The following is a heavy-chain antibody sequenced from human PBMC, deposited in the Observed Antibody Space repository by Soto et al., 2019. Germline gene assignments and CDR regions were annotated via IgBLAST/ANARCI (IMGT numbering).Heavy chain of an antibody. D-gene: IGHD3-9*01. CDR1: GFTFGDYA. CDR3: TRVRSYDILTGYYMTGYYYYYMDV. J-gene: IGHJ6*03. CDR2: IRSKAYGGTT. V-gene: IGHV3-49*03. Sequence: GGSLRLSCTASGFTFGDYAMSWFRQAPGKGLEWVGFIRSKAYGGTTEYAASVKGRFTISRDDSKSIAYLQMNSLKTEDTAVYYCTRVRSYDILTGYYMTGYYYYYMDVWGKGTTVTVSS.